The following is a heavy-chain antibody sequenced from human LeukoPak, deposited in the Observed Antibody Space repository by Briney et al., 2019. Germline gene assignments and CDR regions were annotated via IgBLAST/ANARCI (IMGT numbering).Heavy chain of an antibody. CDR1: GFTLRSYT. J-gene: IGHJ4*02. CDR2: IKQDGSEK. CDR3: ARDYNYYGSGSYHDY. D-gene: IGHD3-10*01. V-gene: IGHV3-7*01. Sequence: GGSLRLSCAASGFTLRSYTMNWVRQAPGKGLEWVANIKQDGSEKYYVDSVKGRFTISRDNAKNSLYLQMNSLRAEDTAVYYCARDYNYYGSGSYHDYWGQGTLVTVSS.